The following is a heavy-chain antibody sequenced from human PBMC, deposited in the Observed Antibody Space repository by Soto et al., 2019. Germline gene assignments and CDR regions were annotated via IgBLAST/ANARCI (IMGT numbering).Heavy chain of an antibody. CDR2: ILSTGSA. CDR3: ARGRRQLPY. V-gene: IGHV4-59*01. Sequence: SETLSLTCTVSGGPISGYNWTWIRQPPGKGLEFIGYILSTGSANYNPSLESRVTISVDAPRNQFFLKLTSVTAADTAVYYCARGRRQLPYWGQGTLVTVSS. J-gene: IGHJ4*02. CDR1: GGPISGYN. D-gene: IGHD2-2*01.